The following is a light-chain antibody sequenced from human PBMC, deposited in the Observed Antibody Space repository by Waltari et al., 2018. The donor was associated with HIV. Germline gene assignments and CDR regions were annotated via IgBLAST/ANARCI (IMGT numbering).Light chain of an antibody. J-gene: IGKJ1*01. CDR2: GAS. CDR1: QSVSTTY. V-gene: IGKV3-20*01. CDR3: QQYGSSPRT. Sequence: EIVLMQSPGTLSLSPGERATLSCRASQSVSTTYLAWYQQKPGQAPRLLIYGASSRATGIPDRFSGRGSGTDFTLTISRLEPEDFAVYYCQQYGSSPRTFGQGTKVEIK.